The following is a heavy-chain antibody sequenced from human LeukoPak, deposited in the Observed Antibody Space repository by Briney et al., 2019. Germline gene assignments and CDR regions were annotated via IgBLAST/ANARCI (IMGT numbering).Heavy chain of an antibody. D-gene: IGHD6-13*01. Sequence: SETLSLTCTVSGGSIRSSYYYWGWIRQPPGKGLEWIGSIYDSGSTYYNPSLKSRVTISVDTSKNQFSLKLNSVTAADTAVYYCARYAAAADYWGQGTLVTVSS. CDR3: ARYAAAADY. CDR2: IYDSGST. V-gene: IGHV4-39*01. J-gene: IGHJ4*02. CDR1: GGSIRSSYYY.